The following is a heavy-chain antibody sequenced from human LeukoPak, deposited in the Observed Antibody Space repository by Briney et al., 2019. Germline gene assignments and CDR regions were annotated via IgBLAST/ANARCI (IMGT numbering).Heavy chain of an antibody. CDR1: RFTFSSYS. CDR2: ISRSGSYI. D-gene: IGHD3-10*01. CDR3: ARDSIAAYGSGNFDP. V-gene: IGHV3-21*01. Sequence: GGSLRLSCAASRFTFSSYSMNWVRQAPGKGLEWVSSISRSGSYISYADSVRGRFTISRDNAKNSLYLQMNSLRAEDTAVYYCARDSIAAYGSGNFDPWGQGTLVTVSS. J-gene: IGHJ5*02.